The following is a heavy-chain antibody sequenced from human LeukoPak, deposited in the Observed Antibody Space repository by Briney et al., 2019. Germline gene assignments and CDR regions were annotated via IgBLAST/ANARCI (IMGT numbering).Heavy chain of an antibody. D-gene: IGHD2-15*01. CDR2: ISGSGGST. Sequence: GGSLRLSCAASGFTFSSYAMSWVRRAPGKGLEWVSAISGSGGSTYYADSVKGRFTISRDNAKNTLYLQMNSLRAEDTAVYYCARVRCSGGSCQKYYYYYMDVWGKGTTVTISS. V-gene: IGHV3-23*01. J-gene: IGHJ6*03. CDR1: GFTFSSYA. CDR3: ARVRCSGGSCQKYYYYYMDV.